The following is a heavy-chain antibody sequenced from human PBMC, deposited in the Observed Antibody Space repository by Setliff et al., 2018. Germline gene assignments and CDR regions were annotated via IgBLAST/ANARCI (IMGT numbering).Heavy chain of an antibody. J-gene: IGHJ3*02. D-gene: IGHD5-18*01. V-gene: IGHV3-15*01. CDR2: VKSKTDGGTT. Sequence: GGSLRLSCAASGFTFSSYGMHWVRQAPGKGLEWVGRVKSKTDGGTTDYAAPVKGRFTISRDDSKSTLYLQMSSLKTEDTAVYYCTFARDGYDVFDIWGQGTMVTVSS. CDR1: GFTFSSYG. CDR3: TFARDGYDVFDI.